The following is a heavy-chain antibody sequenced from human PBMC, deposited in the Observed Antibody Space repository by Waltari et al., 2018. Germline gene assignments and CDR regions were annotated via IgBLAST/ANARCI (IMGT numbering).Heavy chain of an antibody. CDR3: ATYIGASVGTAAFDV. D-gene: IGHD5-12*01. J-gene: IGHJ3*01. Sequence: QLQLQESGPGPVKPSETLSLTCSVSGGSIDTPKHYWSWIRPPPGQGLEWIGTISYAGTTYTNPSLRSRLTMSRDTSKNQLSLTLGSTTAADTAVYYCATYIGASVGTAAFDVWGQGTMVTVSS. CDR2: ISYAGTT. V-gene: IGHV4-39*01. CDR1: GGSIDTPKHY.